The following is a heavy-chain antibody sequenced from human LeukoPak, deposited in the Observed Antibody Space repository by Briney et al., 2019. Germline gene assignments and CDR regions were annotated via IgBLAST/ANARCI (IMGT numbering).Heavy chain of an antibody. CDR2: INPSAGTT. J-gene: IGHJ6*02. CDR3: ARGKSSVWPVGLCMDV. D-gene: IGHD6-19*01. Sequence: ASVKVSCKASGYXFTSYYMHWVRQAPGQGLEWMGLINPSAGTTTYAQKFQGRVTVTRDTSTSTVYMDLSSLKSEDTAVYYCARGKSSVWPVGLCMDVWGQGTTVTVSS. V-gene: IGHV1-46*01. CDR1: GYXFTSYY.